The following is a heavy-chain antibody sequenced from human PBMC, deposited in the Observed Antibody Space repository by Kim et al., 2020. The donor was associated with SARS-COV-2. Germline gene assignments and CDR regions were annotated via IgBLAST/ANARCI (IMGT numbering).Heavy chain of an antibody. Sequence: IYTSGRTNDNPSLQSRVTMSVDMSKNQFSLKLSSVTAADTAVYYCASALGHWGQGTLVTVSS. J-gene: IGHJ4*02. CDR2: IYTSGRT. V-gene: IGHV4-4*07. D-gene: IGHD3-16*02. CDR3: ASALGH.